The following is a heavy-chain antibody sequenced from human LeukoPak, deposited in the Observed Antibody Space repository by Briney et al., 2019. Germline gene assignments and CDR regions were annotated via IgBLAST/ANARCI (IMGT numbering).Heavy chain of an antibody. V-gene: IGHV3-21*01. CDR2: ISSSSSYI. Sequence: PGGSLRLSCAASGFTFSSYSMNWVRQAPGKGLEWVSSISSSSSYIYYADSVKGRFTISRDNAKNSLYLQMNSLRAEDTAVYYCARLARKPIVVVPAAMDGEDQKGDFDYWGQGTLVTVSS. J-gene: IGHJ4*02. CDR1: GFTFSSYS. D-gene: IGHD2-2*01. CDR3: ARLARKPIVVVPAAMDGEDQKGDFDY.